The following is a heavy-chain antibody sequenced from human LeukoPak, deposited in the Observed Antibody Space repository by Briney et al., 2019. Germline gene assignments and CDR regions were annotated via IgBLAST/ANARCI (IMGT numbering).Heavy chain of an antibody. CDR3: ARDTGGRGRLDAFDI. V-gene: IGHV4-59*12. CDR2: IYYSGST. CDR1: GGSISSYY. J-gene: IGHJ3*02. D-gene: IGHD3-10*01. Sequence: PSETLPLTCTVSGGSISSYYWSWIRQPPGKGLEWIGYIYYSGSTNYNPSLKSRVTISVDKSKNQFSLKLSSVTAADTAMYYCARDTGGRGRLDAFDIWGQGTMVTVSS.